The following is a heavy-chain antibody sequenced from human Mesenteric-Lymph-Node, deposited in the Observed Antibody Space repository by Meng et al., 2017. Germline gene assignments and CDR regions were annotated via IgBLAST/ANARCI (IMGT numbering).Heavy chain of an antibody. CDR1: GFTFSSYW. CDR2: IKQDGSEK. D-gene: IGHD2/OR15-2a*01. J-gene: IGHJ4*02. Sequence: GESLKISCAASGFTFSSYWMSWVRQAPGKGLEWVANIKQDGSEKYYVDSVKGRFTISRDNAKSSLYLQMNSLRAEDTAVYYCARRGNMVRLQYYFDYWGQGTLVTVSS. V-gene: IGHV3-7*01. CDR3: ARRGNMVRLQYYFDY.